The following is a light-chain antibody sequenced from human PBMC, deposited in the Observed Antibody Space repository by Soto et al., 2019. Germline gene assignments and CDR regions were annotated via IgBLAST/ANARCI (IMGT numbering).Light chain of an antibody. CDR1: QSVSSSY. CDR2: DAS. Sequence: EIVLTQSPGTLSLSPGERATLSCRASQSVSSSYLVWHQQKPGQAPRLLIYDASNRATGIPARFSGSGSGTDFTLTISSLEPEDFAVYYCQQRSNWPPKITFGQGTRLEIK. J-gene: IGKJ5*01. CDR3: QQRSNWPPKIT. V-gene: IGKV3-11*01.